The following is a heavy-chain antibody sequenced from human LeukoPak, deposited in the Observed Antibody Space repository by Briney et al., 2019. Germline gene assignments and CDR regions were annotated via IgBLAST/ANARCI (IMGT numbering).Heavy chain of an antibody. CDR2: INHSGST. V-gene: IGHV4-34*01. D-gene: IGHD3-22*01. Sequence: SETLSLTCAVYGGSFSGYYWSWIRQPPGKGLEWIGEINHSGSTNYNPSLKSRVTISVDTSKNQFSLKLSSVTAADTAVYYCARVVKLAGYYGMDVWGQGTTVTVSS. CDR3: ARVVKLAGYYGMDV. CDR1: GGSFSGYY. J-gene: IGHJ6*02.